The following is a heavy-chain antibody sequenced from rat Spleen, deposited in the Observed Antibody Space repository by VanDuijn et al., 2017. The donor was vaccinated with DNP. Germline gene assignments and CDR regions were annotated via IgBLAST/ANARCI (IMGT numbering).Heavy chain of an antibody. CDR3: ARDNYAGYY. CDR2: INSAGSI. D-gene: IGHD1-4*01. J-gene: IGHJ2*01. Sequence: EVQLQESGPGLVKPSQSLSLTCSVTGYSITSNYWGWIRKFPGHKLEWMGYINSAGSIEYNPSLKGRISITSDPSTNQFFLQVNSVTTDDTATYYCARDNYAGYYWGHGVMVTVSS. CDR1: GYSITSNY. V-gene: IGHV3-3*01.